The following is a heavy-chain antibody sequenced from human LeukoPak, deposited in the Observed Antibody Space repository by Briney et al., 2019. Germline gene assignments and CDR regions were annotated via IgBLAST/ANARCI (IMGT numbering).Heavy chain of an antibody. Sequence: PSETLSLTCAVYGGSFSGYYWSWIRQPPGKGLEWIGEINHSGSTNYNPSLKSRVTISVDTSKNQFSLKLSSVTAADTAVYYCARRTWRYCSGGSCYSGVFDYWGQGTLVTVSS. CDR2: INHSGST. CDR3: ARRTWRYCSGGSCYSGVFDY. D-gene: IGHD2-15*01. V-gene: IGHV4-34*01. CDR1: GGSFSGYY. J-gene: IGHJ4*02.